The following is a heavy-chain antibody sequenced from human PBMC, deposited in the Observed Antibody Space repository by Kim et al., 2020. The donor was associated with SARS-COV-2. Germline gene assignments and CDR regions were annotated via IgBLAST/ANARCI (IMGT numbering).Heavy chain of an antibody. Sequence: STDYPDSVKGRVTTSRDNAKNGMYLQMNRLRAEDTAVNYSARLEVGALDYWGRGTLVTVSS. CDR2: ST. D-gene: IGHD1-26*01. CDR3: ARLEVGALDY. J-gene: IGHJ4*02. V-gene: IGHV3-53*01.